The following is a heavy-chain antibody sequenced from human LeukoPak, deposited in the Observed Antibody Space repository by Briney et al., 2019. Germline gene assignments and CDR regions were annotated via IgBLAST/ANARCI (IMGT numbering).Heavy chain of an antibody. V-gene: IGHV4-59*01. CDR1: GGSISSYY. CDR3: ASNVLTVYAGVPYFDL. D-gene: IGHD2-8*01. CDR2: IYYSGST. J-gene: IGHJ2*01. Sequence: SETLSLTCTVSGGSISSYYWSWIRQPPGKGLEWIGYIYYSGSTNYNPSLKSRVTISVDTSKNQFSLKLSSVTAADTAVYYCASNVLTVYAGVPYFDLWGRGTLVTVPS.